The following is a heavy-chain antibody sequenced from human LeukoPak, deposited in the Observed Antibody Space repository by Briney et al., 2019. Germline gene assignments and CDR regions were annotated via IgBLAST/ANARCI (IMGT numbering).Heavy chain of an antibody. CDR3: ARDGGGGWYTDDY. CDR1: GGTFSSYA. CDR2: IVPILGTA. V-gene: IGHV1-69*13. J-gene: IGHJ4*02. Sequence: ASVKVSCKASGGTFSSYAISWVRQAPGQGLEWMGGIVPILGTANYAQKFQGRVTITADESTSTAYMELSSLRSEDTAVYYCARDGGGGWYTDDYWGQGTLVTVSS. D-gene: IGHD6-19*01.